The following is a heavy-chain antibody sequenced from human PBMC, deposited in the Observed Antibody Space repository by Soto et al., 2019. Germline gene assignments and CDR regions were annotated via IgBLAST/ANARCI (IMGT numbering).Heavy chain of an antibody. CDR3: ARDGYNELYYFDY. Sequence: QVQLVESGGGVVQPGRSLRLSCAASRFTFSSYGMHWVRQAPGKGLEWVAVIWHDGSNKYYADSVKGRFTISRDNSKNTLYLQMNSLRAEDTAVYYCARDGYNELYYFDYWGQGTLVTVSS. CDR2: IWHDGSNK. CDR1: RFTFSSYG. J-gene: IGHJ4*02. D-gene: IGHD5-12*01. V-gene: IGHV3-33*01.